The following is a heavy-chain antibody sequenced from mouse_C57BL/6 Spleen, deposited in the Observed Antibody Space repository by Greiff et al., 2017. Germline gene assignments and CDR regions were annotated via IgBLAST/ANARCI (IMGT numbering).Heavy chain of an antibody. CDR1: GYTFTSYW. V-gene: IGHV1-64*01. CDR3: ARRGYYYGSSYWYFAV. D-gene: IGHD1-1*01. Sequence: QVQLQQPGAELVKPGASVKLSCKASGYTFTSYWMHWVKQRPGQGLEWIGMIHPNSGSTNYNEKFKSKATLTVDKSSSTAYMQLSSLTSEDSAVYYCARRGYYYGSSYWYFAVWGTGTTVTVSS. J-gene: IGHJ1*03. CDR2: IHPNSGST.